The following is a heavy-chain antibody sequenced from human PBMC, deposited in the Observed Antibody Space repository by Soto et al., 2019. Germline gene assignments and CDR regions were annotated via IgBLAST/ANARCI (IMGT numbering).Heavy chain of an antibody. V-gene: IGHV3-23*01. J-gene: IGHJ4*01. CDR1: GFTFSSYA. CDR3: AMKFWSWLQSLYNDD. Sequence: GGSLRLSCAASGFTFSSYAMSWVRQAPGKGLEWVSAISGSGGSTYYADSVKGRFTISRDNSKNTLYLQMNSLRAEDTAVYYCAMKFWSWLQSLYNDDGGQGTLVTVSS. CDR2: ISGSGGST. D-gene: IGHD5-12*01.